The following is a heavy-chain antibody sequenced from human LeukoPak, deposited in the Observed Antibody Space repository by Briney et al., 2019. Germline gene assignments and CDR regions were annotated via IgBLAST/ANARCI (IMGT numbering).Heavy chain of an antibody. D-gene: IGHD3-3*01. CDR1: GGSISSSSYY. CDR3: ARAPYYDFWSGPLYYFNF. V-gene: IGHV4-39*01. J-gene: IGHJ4*02. Sequence: KPSETLSLTCTVSGGSISSSSYYWGWIRQPPGKGLEWIGNIYYSGSTYYNPSLKSRVTISVDTSKNQFSLKLSSVTAADTAVYYCARAPYYDFWSGPLYYFNFWGQGTLVTVSS. CDR2: IYYSGST.